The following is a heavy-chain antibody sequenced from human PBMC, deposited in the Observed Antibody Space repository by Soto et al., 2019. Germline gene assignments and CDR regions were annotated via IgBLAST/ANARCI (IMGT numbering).Heavy chain of an antibody. CDR1: GYTFTSYY. J-gene: IGHJ6*02. Sequence: QVQLVQSGAEVKKPGASVKVSCKASGYTFTSYYMHWVRQAPGQGLEWMGMINPSGGSTSYAQKFHGRVTMTRDTSTRTVYMELSSLRSEDTAVYYCAREGGVYSSSGYGMDVWGQGTTVTVSS. V-gene: IGHV1-46*01. CDR2: INPSGGST. D-gene: IGHD6-13*01. CDR3: AREGGVYSSSGYGMDV.